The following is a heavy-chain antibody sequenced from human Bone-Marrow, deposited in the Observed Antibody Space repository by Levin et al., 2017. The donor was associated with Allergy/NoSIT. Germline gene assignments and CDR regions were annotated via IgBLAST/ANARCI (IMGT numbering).Heavy chain of an antibody. V-gene: IGHV4-30-2*01. CDR3: ARSSVYCSGGSCYSTGYYYYMDV. J-gene: IGHJ6*03. CDR1: GGSISSGGYS. D-gene: IGHD2-15*01. CDR2: IYHSGST. Sequence: SETLSLTCAVSGGSISSGGYSWSWIRQPPGKGLEWIGYIYHSGSTYYNPSLKSRVTISVDRSKNQFSLKLSSVTAADTAVYYCARSSVYCSGGSCYSTGYYYYMDVWGKGTTVTVSS.